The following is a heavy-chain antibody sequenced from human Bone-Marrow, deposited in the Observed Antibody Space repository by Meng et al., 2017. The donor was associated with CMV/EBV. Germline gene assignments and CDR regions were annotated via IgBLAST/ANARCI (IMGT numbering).Heavy chain of an antibody. CDR1: GFTFSSYW. V-gene: IGHV3-74*01. CDR2: INSDGSST. D-gene: IGHD5-24*01. CDR3: AKSPRRDGYNWYHYFDY. Sequence: GESLKISCAASGFTFSSYWMHWVRQAPGKGLVWVSRINSDGSSTSYADSVEGRFTISRDNAKNTLYLQMNSLRAEDTAVYYCAKSPRRDGYNWYHYFDYWGQGTLVTVSS. J-gene: IGHJ4*02.